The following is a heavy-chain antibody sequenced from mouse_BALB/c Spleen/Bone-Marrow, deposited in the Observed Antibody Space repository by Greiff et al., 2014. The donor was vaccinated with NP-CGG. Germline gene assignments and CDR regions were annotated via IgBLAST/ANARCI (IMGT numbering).Heavy chain of an antibody. Sequence: EVMLVESGGGLVQPGGSRKLSCAASGFTFSSFGMHWVRQAPEKGLEWVAYISSGSSTIYYADTVKGRFTIFRDNPKNTLFLQMTSLRSEDTAMYYCARLRRYYGYFDYWGQGTTLTVSS. CDR1: GFTFSSFG. J-gene: IGHJ2*01. CDR3: ARLRRYYGYFDY. D-gene: IGHD1-1*01. V-gene: IGHV5-17*02. CDR2: ISSGSSTI.